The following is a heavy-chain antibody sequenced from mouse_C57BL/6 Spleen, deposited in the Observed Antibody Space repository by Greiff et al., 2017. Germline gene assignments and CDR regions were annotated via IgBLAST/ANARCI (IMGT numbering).Heavy chain of an antibody. CDR3: ARYKAVPHYAMDY. Sequence: EVKLVESGGGLVQPGGSLSLSCAASGFTFTDYYMSWVRQPPGKALEWLGFIRNKANGYTTEYSASVKGRFTISRDNSQSILYLQMNALRAEDSATDYGARYKAVPHYAMDYWGQGTSVTVSS. J-gene: IGHJ4*01. CDR1: GFTFTDYY. V-gene: IGHV7-3*01. CDR2: IRNKANGYTT. D-gene: IGHD1-1*01.